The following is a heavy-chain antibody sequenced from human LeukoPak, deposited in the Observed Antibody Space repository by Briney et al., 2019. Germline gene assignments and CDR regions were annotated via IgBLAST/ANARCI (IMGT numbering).Heavy chain of an antibody. CDR1: GFTFNNYE. CDR3: ARDPYGATPGGFDY. V-gene: IGHV3-48*03. CDR2: ISSSGSTT. D-gene: IGHD4-17*01. J-gene: IGHJ4*02. Sequence: GGSLRLSCAAFGFTFNNYEMNWVRQAPGKGLEWVSYISSSGSTTYYADSVKGRFTIYRDNTKNLLFLQMNSLRAEDTAIYFCARDPYGATPGGFDYWGQGSLVTVSS.